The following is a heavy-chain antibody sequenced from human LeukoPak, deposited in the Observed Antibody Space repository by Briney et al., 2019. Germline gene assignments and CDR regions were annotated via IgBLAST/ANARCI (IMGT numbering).Heavy chain of an antibody. CDR1: GFTFSSYA. V-gene: IGHV3-23*01. D-gene: IGHD1-26*01. J-gene: IGHJ4*02. CDR2: ISGSGGST. CDR3: AKDRSGSYPRTFDY. Sequence: GGSLRLSCAASGFTFSSYAMSWVRQAPAKGLEWVSAISGSGGSTYYADSVKGRFTISRDNSKNTLYLQINSLRAEDTAVYYCAKDRSGSYPRTFDYWGQGTLVTVSS.